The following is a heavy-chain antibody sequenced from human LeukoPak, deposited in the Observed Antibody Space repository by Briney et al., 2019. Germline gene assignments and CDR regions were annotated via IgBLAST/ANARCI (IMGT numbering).Heavy chain of an antibody. Sequence: GGSLRLSCAASGFTLSSYAMSWVRQGPGKGLEWVSAISVSGNTYHADSVKGRFTISRDNAKNSLYLQMNSLRAEDTAVYYCARVWTGQWPPHYYYMDVWGKGTTVTISS. CDR1: GFTLSSYA. V-gene: IGHV3-21*01. CDR3: ARVWTGQWPPHYYYMDV. CDR2: ISVSGNT. J-gene: IGHJ6*03. D-gene: IGHD6-19*01.